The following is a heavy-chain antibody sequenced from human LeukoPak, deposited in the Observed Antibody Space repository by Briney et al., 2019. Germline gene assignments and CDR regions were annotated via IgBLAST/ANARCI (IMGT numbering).Heavy chain of an antibody. Sequence: PSETLSLTCTVSGGSISSSSYYWGWIRQPPGKGLEWIGSIYYSGSTYYNPSLKSRVTISVDTSKNQFSLKLSSVTAADTAVYYCARHGRKPNVLLWFRVDLDIWGQGTMVTVSS. CDR3: ARHGRKPNVLLWFRVDLDI. CDR2: IYYSGST. V-gene: IGHV4-39*01. J-gene: IGHJ3*02. CDR1: GGSISSSSYY. D-gene: IGHD3-10*01.